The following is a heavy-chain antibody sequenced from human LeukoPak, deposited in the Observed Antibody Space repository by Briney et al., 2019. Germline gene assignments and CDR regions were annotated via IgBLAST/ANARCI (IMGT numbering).Heavy chain of an antibody. J-gene: IGHJ2*01. CDR1: GYTFTSYD. D-gene: IGHD1-26*01. CDR3: ASKGIVGATMDWYFDL. CDR2: MNPNSGNT. Sequence: ASVKVSCKASGYTFTSYDINWARQATGQGLEWMGWMNPNSGNTGYAQKFQGRVTITTDESTSTAYMELSSLRSEDTAVYYCASKGIVGATMDWYFDLWGRGTLVTVSS. V-gene: IGHV1-8*01.